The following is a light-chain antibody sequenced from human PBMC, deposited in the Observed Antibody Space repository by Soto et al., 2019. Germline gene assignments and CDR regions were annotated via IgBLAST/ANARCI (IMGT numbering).Light chain of an antibody. CDR3: SSYAGSNMGV. CDR2: EVN. Sequence: HSALTQPPSASGSPGQSVAISCTGTSSDIGGYNYVSWYQIHPGKAPKLMIYEVNKRPSGVPDRFSGSKSGNTASLIVSGLQAEDEADYYCSSYAGSNMGVFGGGTKLTVL. CDR1: SSDIGGYNY. V-gene: IGLV2-8*01. J-gene: IGLJ2*01.